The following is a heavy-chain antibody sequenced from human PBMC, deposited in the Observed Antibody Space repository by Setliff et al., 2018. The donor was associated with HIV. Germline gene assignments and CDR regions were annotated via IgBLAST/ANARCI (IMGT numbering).Heavy chain of an antibody. V-gene: IGHV1-18*01. Sequence: ASVKVSCKASGYNFRYYGISWVRQARGQGLEWMGWISAHTGNTDYAQKLKGRVTMTTDTSRNTAYMELMNLRSDDTAVYYCVKKSPYCNSGRCPPDAFDNWGQGTMVTVSS. J-gene: IGHJ3*02. CDR2: ISAHTGNT. CDR3: VKKSPYCNSGRCPPDAFDN. D-gene: IGHD5-12*01. CDR1: GYNFRYYG.